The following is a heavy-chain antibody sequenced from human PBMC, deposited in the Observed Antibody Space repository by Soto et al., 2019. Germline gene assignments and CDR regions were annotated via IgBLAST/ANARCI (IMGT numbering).Heavy chain of an antibody. V-gene: IGHV4-31*03. CDR1: VGSISSGGYN. J-gene: IGHJ6*02. CDR2: IYYSGST. D-gene: IGHD3-10*01. Sequence: PSETRSPTSTVSVGSISSGGYNWSWIPQHPGNGLEWIGYIYYSGSTYHNPSFKSRVTISVDTSKNQFSLKLSSVTAADTAVYYCARGRGGGSGSYDDYYGMDVWGQGTTVTVS. CDR3: ARGRGGGSGSYDDYYGMDV.